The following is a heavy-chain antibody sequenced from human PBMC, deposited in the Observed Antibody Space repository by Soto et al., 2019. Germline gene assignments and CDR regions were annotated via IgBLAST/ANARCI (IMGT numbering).Heavy chain of an antibody. J-gene: IGHJ6*01. CDR1: GFTFSRYV. CDR2: ISYDGSNK. V-gene: IGHV3-30*18. CDR3: AKPMAPRDTAMPSPHYYYGMDV. D-gene: IGHD5-18*01. Sequence: QVQLVESGGGVVQPGRSLRLSCAASGFTFSRYVMHWVRQAPGKGLEWVAVISYDGSNKYYADSVKGRFTISRDNSKNTLYLQLNSLRAVDTALYYCAKPMAPRDTAMPSPHYYYGMDVW.